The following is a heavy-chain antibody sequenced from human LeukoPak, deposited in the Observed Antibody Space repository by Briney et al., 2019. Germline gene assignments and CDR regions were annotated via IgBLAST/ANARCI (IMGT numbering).Heavy chain of an antibody. D-gene: IGHD6-19*01. V-gene: IGHV1-2*06. J-gene: IGHJ6*03. Sequence: ASVKVSCKASGYTFTGYYMHWVRQAPGQGLEWMGRINPNSGGTNYAQKSQGRVTMTRDTSISTAYMELSRLRSDDTAVYYCARGYSSGWYPNYYYYMDVWGKGTTVTVSS. CDR3: ARGYSSGWYPNYYYYMDV. CDR1: GYTFTGYY. CDR2: INPNSGGT.